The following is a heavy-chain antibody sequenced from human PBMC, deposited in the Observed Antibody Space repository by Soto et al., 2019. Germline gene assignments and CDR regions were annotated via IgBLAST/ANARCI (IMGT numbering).Heavy chain of an antibody. J-gene: IGHJ6*02. D-gene: IGHD2-2*01. V-gene: IGHV1-69*13. CDR2: IIPIFGTA. Sequence: SVKVSCKASGGTFSSYAISWVRQAPGQGLEWMGGIIPIFGTANYAQKFQGRVTITADESTSTAYMELSSLRSEDTAVYYCARDPHCSSTSCPTSGFGMDVWGQGTTVTVSS. CDR1: GGTFSSYA. CDR3: ARDPHCSSTSCPTSGFGMDV.